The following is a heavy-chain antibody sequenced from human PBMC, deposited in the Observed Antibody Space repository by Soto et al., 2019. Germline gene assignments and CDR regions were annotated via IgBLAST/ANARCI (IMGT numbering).Heavy chain of an antibody. CDR3: SEDGSFYCSDHWVRYSALDI. CDR1: GSTLTSYG. D-gene: IGHD2-15*01. Sequence: QVHLVQSGLEVKKPGASVSVSCRASGSTLTSYGISWVRQAPGQGFEWMGWISVNNGNTQYAQKFKGRVSMTTDTFTATVSMDTRGLRSYDTAGYFCSEDGSFYCSDHWVRYSALDIWGQGTMVTVSS. CDR2: ISVNNGNT. J-gene: IGHJ3*02. V-gene: IGHV1-18*01.